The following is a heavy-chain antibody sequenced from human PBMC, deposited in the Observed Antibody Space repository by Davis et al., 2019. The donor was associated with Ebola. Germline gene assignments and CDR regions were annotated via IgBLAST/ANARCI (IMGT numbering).Heavy chain of an antibody. J-gene: IGHJ6*02. CDR3: ARDRTTMVRGVLIEDYYYGLDV. CDR2: VIPILGTA. CDR1: GYTFTRHS. Sequence: SVKVSCKASGYTFTRHSLNWVRQAPGQGLEWMGRVIPILGTADYAQKLQGRVTMTTDTSTSTAHMELRSLRSDDTAVYYCARDRTTMVRGVLIEDYYYGLDVWGQGSTVTVSS. V-gene: IGHV1-69*08. D-gene: IGHD3-10*01.